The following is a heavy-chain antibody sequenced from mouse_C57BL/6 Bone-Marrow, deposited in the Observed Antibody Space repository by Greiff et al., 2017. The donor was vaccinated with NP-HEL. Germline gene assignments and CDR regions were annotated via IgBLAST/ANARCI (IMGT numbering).Heavy chain of an antibody. J-gene: IGHJ3*01. CDR2: INPYNGGT. Sequence: DVQLQESGPVLVKPGASVKMSCKASGYTFTDYYMNWVKQSHGKSLEWIGVINPYNGGTSYNQKFKGKATLTVDKSSSTAYMELNSLTSEDSAVYYCARWGLRLRWFAYWGQGTLVTVSA. D-gene: IGHD3-2*02. CDR3: ARWGLRLRWFAY. V-gene: IGHV1-19*01. CDR1: GYTFTDYY.